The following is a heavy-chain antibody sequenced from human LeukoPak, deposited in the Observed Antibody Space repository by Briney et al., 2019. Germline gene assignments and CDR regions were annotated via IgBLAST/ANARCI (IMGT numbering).Heavy chain of an antibody. D-gene: IGHD3-10*01. J-gene: IGHJ4*02. CDR3: ARGQIDGTGSYFFDH. CDR1: GFTVTSNY. CDR2: IYTDGRT. Sequence: GGSLRLFCAASGFTVTSNYMSWVRQTPGQGRLEWVSVIYTDGRTFYTGSVTGRFTISRDNSKNTLYLQMNSLRAEDTAVYYCARGQIDGTGSYFFDHWGQGTLVTVSS. V-gene: IGHV3-66*01.